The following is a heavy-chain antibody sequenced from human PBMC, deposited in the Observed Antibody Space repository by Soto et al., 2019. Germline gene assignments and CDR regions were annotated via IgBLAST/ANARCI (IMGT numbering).Heavy chain of an antibody. CDR2: FTRRGNI. CDR3: AREYAPGSPNYDY. D-gene: IGHD3-10*01. V-gene: IGHV3-23*01. Sequence: GGSLRLSCAASGFTFSDYSMSWVRQAPGRGLEWVSTFTRRGNIYYADSVKGRFTISRDNSKSTLYLQMDSLRAEDTALYYCAREYAPGSPNYDYWGLGTLVTV. J-gene: IGHJ4*02. CDR1: GFTFSDYS.